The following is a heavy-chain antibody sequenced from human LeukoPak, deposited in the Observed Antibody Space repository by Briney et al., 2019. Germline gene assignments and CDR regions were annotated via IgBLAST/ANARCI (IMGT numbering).Heavy chain of an antibody. V-gene: IGHV3-23*03. D-gene: IGHD5-24*01. CDR2: IYSGSTT. CDR1: GFTFSSYA. CDR3: ATSRDGYIPDY. J-gene: IGHJ4*02. Sequence: PGGSLRLSFAASGFTFSSYAMSWVRQAPGKGLEWVSVIYSGSTTMYADSVKGRFTISRDNSKNTLYLQLNSLRTEDTAVYFCATSRDGYIPDYWGQGTLVTVSS.